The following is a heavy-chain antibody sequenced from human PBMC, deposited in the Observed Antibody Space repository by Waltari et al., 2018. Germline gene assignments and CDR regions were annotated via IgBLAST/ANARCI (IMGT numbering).Heavy chain of an antibody. D-gene: IGHD6-13*01. CDR1: GYSISSGYY. CDR3: ARRGSSWSHDY. J-gene: IGHJ4*02. CDR2: IYQSGST. V-gene: IGHV4-38-2*01. Sequence: QVQLQESGPGLVKPSETLSLTCAVSGYSISSGYYWGWIRQPPGKGLEWIGRIYQSGSTYDNPALKSRVTISVDTSKNQFSLKLSSVTAADTAVYYCARRGSSWSHDYWGQGTLVTVSS.